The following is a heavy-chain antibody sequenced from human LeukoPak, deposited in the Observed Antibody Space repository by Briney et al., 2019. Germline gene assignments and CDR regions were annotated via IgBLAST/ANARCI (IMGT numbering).Heavy chain of an antibody. V-gene: IGHV3-7*01. D-gene: IGHD1-26*01. CDR2: IKHDGSEK. J-gene: IGHJ4*02. Sequence: GGSLRLSCVASGFIFSRYWMSWVRQAPGKGLEWVANIKHDGSEKDYVDSVKGRFTISRDNAKNSLYLQMNSLRAEDTAVYYCAKEMGATNYFEYWGQGTLVTVSS. CDR1: GFIFSRYW. CDR3: AKEMGATNYFEY.